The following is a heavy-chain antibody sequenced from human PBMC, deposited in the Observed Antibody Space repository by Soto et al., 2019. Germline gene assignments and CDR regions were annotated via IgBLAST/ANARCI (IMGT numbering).Heavy chain of an antibody. Sequence: GASVKVSCKASGGGNLRDYPTTWGRRAPGQGLEWMGGIIPKLGSANYAQNLQGRVTVTADESISTAYLQWSSLKASDTAMYYCAIQDVVLWFGEFDYWGQGTLVTVSS. CDR1: GGGNLRDYP. J-gene: IGHJ4*02. D-gene: IGHD3-10*01. CDR2: IIPKLGSA. CDR3: AIQDVVLWFGEFDY. V-gene: IGHV1-69*13.